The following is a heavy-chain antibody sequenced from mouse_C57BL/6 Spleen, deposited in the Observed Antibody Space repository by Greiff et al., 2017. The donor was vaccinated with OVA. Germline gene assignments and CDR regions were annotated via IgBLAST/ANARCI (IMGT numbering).Heavy chain of an antibody. CDR3: ARRGDGPWYFDV. Sequence: QLQQPGAELVRPGSSVKLSCKASGYTFTSYWMDWVKQRPGQGLEWIGNIYPSDSETHYNQKFKDKATLTVDKSSSTAYMQLSSLTSEDSAVYYCARRGDGPWYFDVWGTGTTVTVSS. J-gene: IGHJ1*03. CDR1: GYTFTSYW. CDR2: IYPSDSET. V-gene: IGHV1-61*01. D-gene: IGHD2-3*01.